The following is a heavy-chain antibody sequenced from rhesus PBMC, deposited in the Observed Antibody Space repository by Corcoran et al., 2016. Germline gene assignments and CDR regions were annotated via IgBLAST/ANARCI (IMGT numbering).Heavy chain of an antibody. CDR3: TTYLLYSGSSDEYFEF. J-gene: IGHJ1*01. D-gene: IGHD6-25*01. V-gene: IGHV3-116*01. Sequence: EMQRVEPGGGLVQPGGSLRLACAASGFTFSDHYMEWFRQAPGRGPEWVGLIRNKAKGGTAEYAASVKGIFTISRDDSKNVTYLQMNSLKTEDTAVYYCTTYLLYSGSSDEYFEFWGQGALVTVSS. CDR1: GFTFSDHY. CDR2: IRNKAKGGTA.